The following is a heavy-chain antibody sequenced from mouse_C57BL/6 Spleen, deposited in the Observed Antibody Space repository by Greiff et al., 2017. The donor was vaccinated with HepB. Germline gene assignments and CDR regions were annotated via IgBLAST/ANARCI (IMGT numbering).Heavy chain of an antibody. CDR1: GFSLTSYG. Sequence: VMLVESGPGLVQPSQSLSITCTVSGFSLTSYGVHWVRQSPGKGLEWLGVIWSGGSTDYNAAFISRLSISKDNSKSQVFFKMNSLQADDTAIYYCARNRRSNYGGTYFDVWGTGTTVTVSS. D-gene: IGHD2-5*01. CDR2: IWSGGST. CDR3: ARNRRSNYGGTYFDV. J-gene: IGHJ1*03. V-gene: IGHV2-2*01.